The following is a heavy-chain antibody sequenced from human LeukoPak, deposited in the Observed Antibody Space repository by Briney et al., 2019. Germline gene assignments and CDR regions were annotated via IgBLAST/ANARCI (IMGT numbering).Heavy chain of an antibody. D-gene: IGHD5-12*01. CDR1: GYTFTSYY. CDR2: INPSGGST. V-gene: IGHV1-46*01. Sequence: GASVTVSCTASGYTFTSYYMHWVRQAPGQGLEWMGIINPSGGSTSYAQKFQGRVTMTRDTSTSTVYMELSSLRSEDTAVYYCARDLRGYSYYYGMDVWGQGTTVTVSS. J-gene: IGHJ6*02. CDR3: ARDLRGYSYYYGMDV.